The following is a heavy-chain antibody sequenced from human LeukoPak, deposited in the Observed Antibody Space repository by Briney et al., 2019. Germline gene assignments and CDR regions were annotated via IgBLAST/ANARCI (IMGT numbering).Heavy chain of an antibody. Sequence: ASETLSLTCTVSGGSISSSSYYWGWIRQPPGKGLEWIGYIYYSGSTNYDPSLKSRVTISVDTSKNQFSLKLSSVTAADTAVYYCASVDPDSSSTLELFDYWGQGTLVTVSS. D-gene: IGHD6-6*01. CDR2: IYYSGST. J-gene: IGHJ4*02. CDR1: GGSISSSSYY. CDR3: ASVDPDSSSTLELFDY. V-gene: IGHV4-61*05.